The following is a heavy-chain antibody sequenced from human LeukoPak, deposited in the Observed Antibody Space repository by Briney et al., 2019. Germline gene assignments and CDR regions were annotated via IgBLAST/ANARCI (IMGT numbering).Heavy chain of an antibody. CDR2: INPNSGGT. V-gene: IGHV1-2*04. CDR3: AREGPYSSSWDFDY. Sequence: ASVKVSCKASGYTFTGYYMHWVRQAPGQGLEWMGWINPNSGGTNYAQKFQGWVTMTRDTSISTAYMELSRLRSDDTAVYYCAREGPYSSSWDFDYWGQGTLVTVSP. D-gene: IGHD6-13*01. CDR1: GYTFTGYY. J-gene: IGHJ4*02.